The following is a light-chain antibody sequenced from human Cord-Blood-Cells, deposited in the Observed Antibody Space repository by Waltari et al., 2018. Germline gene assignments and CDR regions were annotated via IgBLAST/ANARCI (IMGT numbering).Light chain of an antibody. J-gene: IGKJ3*01. V-gene: IGKV1-39*01. CDR2: AAS. Sequence: DIQMTQSPSSLSASVGDRVTITCRASPSISSYLNWYQQKPWKAPKLLIYAASSLQSRVPSRFSGSGSGTDFTLTISSLQPEDFATYNCQQSYSTPFTFGPGTKVDIK. CDR1: PSISSY. CDR3: QQSYSTPFT.